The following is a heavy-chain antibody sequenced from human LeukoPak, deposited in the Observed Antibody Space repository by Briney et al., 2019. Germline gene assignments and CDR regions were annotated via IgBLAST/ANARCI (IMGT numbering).Heavy chain of an antibody. Sequence: GGSLRLSCAASGFTVSSNYMSWVRQAPGKGLEWVSYISSSGSTIYYADSVKGRFTISRDNAKNSLYLQMNSLRAEDTAVYYCARTMPLFDYWGQGTLVTVSS. D-gene: IGHD2-2*01. CDR1: GFTVSSNY. V-gene: IGHV3-11*04. CDR3: ARTMPLFDY. CDR2: ISSSGSTI. J-gene: IGHJ4*02.